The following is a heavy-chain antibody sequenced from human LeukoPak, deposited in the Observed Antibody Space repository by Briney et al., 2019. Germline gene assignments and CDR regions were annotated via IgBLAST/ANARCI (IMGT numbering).Heavy chain of an antibody. V-gene: IGHV3-9*01. CDR1: GFTFDDYA. D-gene: IGHD2-2*01. CDR3: AKVSSALTLYYFDY. Sequence: PGGSLRLSCAASGFTFDDYAMHWVRQAPGKGLEWVSGISWNSGSIGYADSVKGRFTISRDNAKNSLYLQMNSLRAEDTALYYCAKVSSALTLYYFDYWGQGTLVTVSS. CDR2: ISWNSGSI. J-gene: IGHJ4*02.